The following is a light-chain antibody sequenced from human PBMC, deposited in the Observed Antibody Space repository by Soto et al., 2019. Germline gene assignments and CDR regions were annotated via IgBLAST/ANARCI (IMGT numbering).Light chain of an antibody. CDR3: SSDTSSNTVL. CDR2: DVS. Sequence: QSALTQPASVSGSPGQSITISCTGTSSDVGAYNSVSWYQQHPGKAPKLMIYDVSNRPSGVSNRFSGSKSGNTASLTISGLQAEDEADYYCSSDTSSNTVLFGGGTKLTV. CDR1: SSDVGAYNS. J-gene: IGLJ2*01. V-gene: IGLV2-14*01.